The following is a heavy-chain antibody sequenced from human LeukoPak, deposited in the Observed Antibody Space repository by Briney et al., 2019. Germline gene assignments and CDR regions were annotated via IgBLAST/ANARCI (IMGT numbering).Heavy chain of an antibody. V-gene: IGHV4-39*01. CDR2: IYYSGST. D-gene: IGHD2-2*01. CDR3: ARPSVGDCSSTSCYFDY. Sequence: WVRQAPGKGLEWIGSIYYSGSTYYNPSLKSRVTISVDTSKNQFSLKLSSVTAADTAVYYCARPSVGDCSSTSCYFDYWGQGTLVTVSS. J-gene: IGHJ4*02.